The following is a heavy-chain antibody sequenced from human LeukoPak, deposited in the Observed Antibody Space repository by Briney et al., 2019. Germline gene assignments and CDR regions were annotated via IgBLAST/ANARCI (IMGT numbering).Heavy chain of an antibody. V-gene: IGHV1-18*01. CDR1: GYTFTSYG. J-gene: IGHJ5*02. CDR3: ARDWGYCSGGSCSNWFDP. D-gene: IGHD2-15*01. Sequence: ASVKVSCKASGYTFTSYGISWVRQAPGQGLEWMGWISAYNGNTNYAQKLQGRVTMTTDTSTSTAYMELRSLRSDDTAVYYCARDWGYCSGGSCSNWFDPWGQGTLVTVSS. CDR2: ISAYNGNT.